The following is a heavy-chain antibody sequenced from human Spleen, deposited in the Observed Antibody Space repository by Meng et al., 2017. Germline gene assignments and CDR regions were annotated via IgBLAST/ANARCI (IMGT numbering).Heavy chain of an antibody. J-gene: IGHJ3*01. V-gene: IGHV3-48*03. D-gene: IGHD2/OR15-2a*01. CDR2: ISASGNTI. Sequence: GGSLRLSCAASGFTFSSYEMNWVRQAPGKGLEWVSYISASGNTIYYADSVKGRFTISRDNAKKSLYLEMNSLRAEDTALYYCARDLQYGPPFDLWGQGTMVTVSS. CDR1: GFTFSSYE. CDR3: ARDLQYGPPFDL.